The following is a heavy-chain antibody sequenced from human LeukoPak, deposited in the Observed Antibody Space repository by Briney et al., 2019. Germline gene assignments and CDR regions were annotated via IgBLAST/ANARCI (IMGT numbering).Heavy chain of an antibody. V-gene: IGHV1-2*06. CDR2: INPNGGGA. D-gene: IGHD6-19*01. CDR1: GYTFTNYN. Sequence: ASVKVSCKASGYTFTNYNMHWVRQAPGQGLEWMGRINPNGGGAIYAQKFQGRVTMTRDTSISTAYMELSRLRSDDTAMYYCARERALAVADFDNWGQGTLVTVSS. CDR3: ARERALAVADFDN. J-gene: IGHJ4*02.